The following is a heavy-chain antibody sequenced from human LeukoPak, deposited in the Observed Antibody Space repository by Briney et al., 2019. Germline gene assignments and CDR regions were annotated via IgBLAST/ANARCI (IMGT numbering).Heavy chain of an antibody. CDR2: IYYSGST. V-gene: IGHV4-39*07. Sequence: SETPSLTCTVSGGSISSSSYYWGWIRQPPGKGLEWIGSIYYSGSTYYNPSLKSRVTISVDTSKNQFSLKLSSVTAADTAVYYCAREEMVRGAHFDYWGQGTLVTVSS. CDR3: AREEMVRGAHFDY. CDR1: GGSISSSSYY. D-gene: IGHD3-10*01. J-gene: IGHJ4*02.